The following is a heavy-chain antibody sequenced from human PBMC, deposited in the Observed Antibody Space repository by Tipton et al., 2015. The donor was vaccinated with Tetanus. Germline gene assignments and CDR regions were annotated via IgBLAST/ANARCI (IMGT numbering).Heavy chain of an antibody. J-gene: IGHJ4*02. CDR2: IWYDGSNK. CDR3: ARGGLYCSGGSCYLEGYPDYFDY. CDR1: GFTFSSYG. V-gene: IGHV3-33*01. D-gene: IGHD2-15*01. Sequence: RSLRLSCAASGFTFSSYGMHWVRQAPGKGLEWVAVIWYDGSNKYYADSVKGRFTISRDNSKNTLYLQMNSLRAEDTAVYYCARGGLYCSGGSCYLEGYPDYFDYWGQGTLVAVSS.